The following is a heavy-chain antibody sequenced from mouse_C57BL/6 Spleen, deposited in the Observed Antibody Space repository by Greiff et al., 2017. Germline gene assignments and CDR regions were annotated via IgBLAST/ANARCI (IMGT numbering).Heavy chain of an antibody. Sequence: VQLQQSGAELVRPGTSVKVSCKASGYAFTNYLIEWVKQRPGQGLEWIGVINPGSGGTNYNEKFKGKATLTADKSSSTAYMQLSSLTSVDSAVYFGARSIYDGSHYVDYWGQGTTLTVSS. CDR3: ARSIYDGSHYVDY. D-gene: IGHD2-3*01. CDR2: INPGSGGT. J-gene: IGHJ2*01. CDR1: GYAFTNYL. V-gene: IGHV1-54*01.